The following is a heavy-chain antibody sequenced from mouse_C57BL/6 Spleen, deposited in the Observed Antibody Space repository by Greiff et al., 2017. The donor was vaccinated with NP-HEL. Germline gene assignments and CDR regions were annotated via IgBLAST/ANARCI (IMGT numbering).Heavy chain of an antibody. Sequence: QVQLKQPGTELVKPGASVKLSCKASGYTFTSYWMHWVKQRPGQGLEWIGNINPSNGGTNYNEKFKSKATLTVDKSSSTAYMQLSSLTSEDSAVYYCARGDGYWWYFDVWGTGTTVTVSS. V-gene: IGHV1-53*01. CDR1: GYTFTSYW. CDR2: INPSNGGT. D-gene: IGHD2-3*01. CDR3: ARGDGYWWYFDV. J-gene: IGHJ1*03.